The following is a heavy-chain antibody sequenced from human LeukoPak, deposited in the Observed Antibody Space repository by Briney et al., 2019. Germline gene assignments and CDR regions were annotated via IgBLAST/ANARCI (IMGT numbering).Heavy chain of an antibody. D-gene: IGHD3-22*01. CDR1: GYAFTSYG. J-gene: IGHJ3*02. CDR3: ARARQEVDYYDSSGYYSYAFDI. V-gene: IGHV1-18*01. CDR2: ISAYNGNT. Sequence: ASVKVSCKASGYAFTSYGISWVRQAPGQGLEWMGWISAYNGNTNYAQKLQGRVTMTTDTSTSTAYMELRSLRSDDTAVYYCARARQEVDYYDSSGYYSYAFDIWGQGTMVTVSS.